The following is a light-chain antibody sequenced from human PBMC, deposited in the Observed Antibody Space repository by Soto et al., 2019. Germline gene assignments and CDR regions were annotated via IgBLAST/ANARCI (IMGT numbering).Light chain of an antibody. CDR3: GAWDNSLSGPA. Sequence: QSVLTKPTSASGTPGQRVTISCSGSSSNIGSKYVYWYQQLPGTAPQLLIYSNNQRPSGVPDRFSGSKSGTSASLAISGLRSEDEADYYCGAWDNSLSGPAFGGGTKLTVL. V-gene: IGLV1-47*02. CDR2: SNN. J-gene: IGLJ2*01. CDR1: SSNIGSKY.